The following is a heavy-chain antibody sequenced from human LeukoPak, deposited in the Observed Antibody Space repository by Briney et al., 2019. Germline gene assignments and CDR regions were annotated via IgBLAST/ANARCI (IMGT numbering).Heavy chain of an antibody. D-gene: IGHD3-3*01. CDR3: ARREDFWSGSPWFDP. J-gene: IGHJ5*02. CDR2: IYHSGST. V-gene: IGHV4-38-2*01. Sequence: SETLSLTCAVSGYSISSGYYWGWIRQPPGKGLEWIGSIYHSGSTYYNPSLKSRVTISVDTSKNQFSPKLSSVTAADTAVYYCARREDFWSGSPWFDPWGQGTLVTVSS. CDR1: GYSISSGYY.